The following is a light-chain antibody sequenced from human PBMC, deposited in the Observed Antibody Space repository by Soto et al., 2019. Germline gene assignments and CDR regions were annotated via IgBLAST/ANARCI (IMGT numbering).Light chain of an antibody. CDR1: SSDVGGYNY. J-gene: IGLJ2*01. V-gene: IGLV2-14*01. CDR3: SSYSSRSTVV. CDR2: DVS. Sequence: SALTQPASVSGSPGQSITISCTGTSSDVGGYNYVSWYQQHPGKAPKLMIYDVSNRPSGFSTRFSGSKSGNTASLTISGLQAEDEADYYCSSYSSRSTVVFGGGTKLTVL.